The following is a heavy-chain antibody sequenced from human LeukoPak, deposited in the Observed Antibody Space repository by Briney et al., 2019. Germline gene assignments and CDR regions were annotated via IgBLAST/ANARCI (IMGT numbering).Heavy chain of an antibody. CDR1: GFTFSSYA. Sequence: PGGSLRLSCAASGFTFSSYAMSWVRQAPGRGLEWVSAISGSGGSTYYADSVKGRFTISRDNSKNTLYLQMNSLRAEDTAVYYCAKDSMITFGGVIGYWGRGTLVTVSS. V-gene: IGHV3-23*01. CDR3: AKDSMITFGGVIGY. J-gene: IGHJ4*02. CDR2: ISGSGGST. D-gene: IGHD3-16*02.